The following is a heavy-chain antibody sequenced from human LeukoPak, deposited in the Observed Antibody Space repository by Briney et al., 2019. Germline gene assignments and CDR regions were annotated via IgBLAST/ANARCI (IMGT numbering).Heavy chain of an antibody. D-gene: IGHD1-26*01. CDR3: ARVHRLSYASFDY. J-gene: IGHJ4*02. Sequence: SVKVSCKASGGTFSSYAISWVRQAPGQGLEWMGGIIPIFGTANYAQKFQGRVTITADESTSTAYMELSSLRSEDTAVYYCARVHRLSYASFDYWGQGTLVTVSS. V-gene: IGHV1-69*01. CDR1: GGTFSSYA. CDR2: IIPIFGTA.